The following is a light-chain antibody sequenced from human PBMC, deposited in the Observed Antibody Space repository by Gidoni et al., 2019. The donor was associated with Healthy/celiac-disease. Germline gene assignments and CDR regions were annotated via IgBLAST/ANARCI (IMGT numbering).Light chain of an antibody. Sequence: SQCVSSSYLAWYQQKPGQAPRLLIYGASSRATGIPDRFSGSGSGTDFTLTISRLEPEDFAVYYCQQYGSSPWTFGQGTKVEIK. CDR2: GAS. CDR1: QCVSSSY. V-gene: IGKV3-20*01. J-gene: IGKJ1*01. CDR3: QQYGSSPWT.